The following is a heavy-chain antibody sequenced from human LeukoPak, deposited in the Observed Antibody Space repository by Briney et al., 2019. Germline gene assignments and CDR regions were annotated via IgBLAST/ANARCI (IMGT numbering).Heavy chain of an antibody. V-gene: IGHV3-23*01. J-gene: IGHJ6*02. CDR1: GFTFSSFN. CDR3: AKRQGGYGFGSMDV. Sequence: GGSLRLSCVASGFTFSSFNMYWVRQAPGKGLEWVAGVAEDGSYTKFADSVKGRFTISRDNFKNAVYLQMNSLRGEDTALYYCAKRQGGYGFGSMDVWGQGTMVTVSS. CDR2: VAEDGSYT. D-gene: IGHD5-12*01.